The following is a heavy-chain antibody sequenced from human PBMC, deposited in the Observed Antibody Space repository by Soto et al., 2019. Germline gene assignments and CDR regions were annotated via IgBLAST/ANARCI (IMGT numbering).Heavy chain of an antibody. Sequence: SDTLALTFTFSGYSIISWSYWAWIRQPAGKGPEWIASIYHGGTTFYNPSLKSRITISVDTSNNQFSLKLTSVTAADTAVYYCARVHVMVVAGSTFDYWGHGTLVTVSS. V-gene: IGHV4-38-2*02. CDR3: ARVHVMVVAGSTFDY. CDR2: IYHGGTT. D-gene: IGHD6-19*01. J-gene: IGHJ4*01. CDR1: GYSIISWSY.